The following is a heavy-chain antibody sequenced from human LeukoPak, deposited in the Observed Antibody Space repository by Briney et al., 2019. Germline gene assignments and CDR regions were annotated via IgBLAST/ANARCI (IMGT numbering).Heavy chain of an antibody. J-gene: IGHJ3*02. Sequence: SETLSLTCTVSGGSIRSYYWSWIRQPPGKGLEWIGYIYYNGNTNYNPSLESRVTISVDTSKNDFSLKLSSVTAADTAVYYCARDNFYNSGGRMEDGFDIWGQGTMVTVSS. CDR2: IYYNGNT. CDR3: ARDNFYNSGGRMEDGFDI. CDR1: GGSIRSYY. V-gene: IGHV4-59*12. D-gene: IGHD3-10*01.